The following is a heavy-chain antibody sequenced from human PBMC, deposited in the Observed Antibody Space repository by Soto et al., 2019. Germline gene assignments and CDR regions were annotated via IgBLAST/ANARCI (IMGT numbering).Heavy chain of an antibody. CDR2: IYYSGST. J-gene: IGHJ5*02. D-gene: IGHD6-19*01. CDR1: GGSISSYY. CDR3: ARGKGSGWDNWFDT. V-gene: IGHV4-59*01. Sequence: PSETLSLTCTVSGGSISSYYWSWIRQPPGKGLEWIGYIYYSGSTNYNPSLKSRVTISVDTSKNQFSLKLSSVTAADTAVYYCARGKGSGWDNWFDTWGQGTLVTVSS.